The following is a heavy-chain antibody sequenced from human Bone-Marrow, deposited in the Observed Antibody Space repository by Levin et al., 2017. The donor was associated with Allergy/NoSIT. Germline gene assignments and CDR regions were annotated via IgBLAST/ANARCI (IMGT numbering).Heavy chain of an antibody. J-gene: IGHJ4*02. CDR3: AADHGSSWCLH. Sequence: GGSLRLSCAGSGFSVSNYYMSWVRQAPGKGLEWVSVIYSAGSTNYPDSVKGDFTIPRDNSKNTLYLQMSSLRAEDTAVYYCAADHGSSWCLHWGQGTLVTVSS. CDR1: GFSVSNYY. V-gene: IGHV3-66*01. CDR2: IYSAGST. D-gene: IGHD6-13*01.